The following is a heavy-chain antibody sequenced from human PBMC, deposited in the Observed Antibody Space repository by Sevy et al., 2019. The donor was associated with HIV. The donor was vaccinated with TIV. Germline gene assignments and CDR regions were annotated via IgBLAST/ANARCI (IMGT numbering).Heavy chain of an antibody. CDR1: GFTFSSYW. J-gene: IGHJ4*02. V-gene: IGHV3-74*01. CDR2: VNSDGSNT. D-gene: IGHD2-15*01. Sequence: GGFLRLSCAASGFTFSSYWMHWVRQAPGKGPVWVSGVNSDGSNTNYADSVKGRFTMSRDSAKNTLYLQMNSLRAEDTAVYFCVAANTWQDYWGQGTLVTVSS. CDR3: VAANTWQDY.